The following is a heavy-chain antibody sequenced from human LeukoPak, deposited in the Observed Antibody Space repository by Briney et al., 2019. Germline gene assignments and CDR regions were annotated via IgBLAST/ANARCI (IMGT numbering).Heavy chain of an antibody. Sequence: GGSLRLSCAASGFTFSSYSMNWVRQAPGRGLEWVSYISSSSSTIYYADSVKGRFTISRDNAKNSLYLQMNSLRGEDTAVYYCARDLGIAVAEYYFDYWGQGTLVTVSS. CDR2: ISSSSSTI. V-gene: IGHV3-48*01. CDR3: ARDLGIAVAEYYFDY. D-gene: IGHD6-19*01. J-gene: IGHJ4*02. CDR1: GFTFSSYS.